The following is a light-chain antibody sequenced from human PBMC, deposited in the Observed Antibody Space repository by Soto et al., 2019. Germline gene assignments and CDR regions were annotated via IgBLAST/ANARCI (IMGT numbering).Light chain of an antibody. CDR1: SSDVGAYNY. Sequence: SVVTQPSSVSGSPGQSITISCPGNSSDVGAYNYVSWYQQHPGKAPKLMIYDISNRPSRVSDRFSGSKSGNTASLTISGLQADDEADYYCTSYTSSSTLGVFGTGTKVTVL. CDR2: DIS. J-gene: IGLJ1*01. V-gene: IGLV2-14*01. CDR3: TSYTSSSTLGV.